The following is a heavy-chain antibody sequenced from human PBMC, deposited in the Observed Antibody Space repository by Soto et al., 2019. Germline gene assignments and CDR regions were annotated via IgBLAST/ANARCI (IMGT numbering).Heavy chain of an antibody. J-gene: IGHJ3*01. CDR2: IYYSGST. CDR1: GYSISNSNW. V-gene: IGHV4-28*01. D-gene: IGHD6-13*01. Sequence: QVQLQESGPGLVKPSDTLSPTCAVSGYSISNSNWWGWIRQPPGKGLEWIGDIYYSGSTYYNPSLKSRVTMSLDTSRNQFSLKLSSVTAVDTAVYYCARIAPTAAGPHDAFDVWGQGTMVTVSS. CDR3: ARIAPTAAGPHDAFDV.